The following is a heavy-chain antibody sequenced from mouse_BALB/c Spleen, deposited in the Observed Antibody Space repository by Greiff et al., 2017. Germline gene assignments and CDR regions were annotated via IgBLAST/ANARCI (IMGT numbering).Heavy chain of an antibody. Sequence: EVHLVESGGGLVKPGGSLKLSCAASGFTFSSYAMSWVRQTPEKRLEWVASISSGGSTYYPDSVKGRFTISRDNARNILYLQMSSLRSEDTAMYYCARGYGKGYFDYWGQGTTLTVSS. D-gene: IGHD2-1*01. CDR2: ISSGGST. CDR1: GFTFSSYA. J-gene: IGHJ2*01. V-gene: IGHV5-6-5*01. CDR3: ARGYGKGYFDY.